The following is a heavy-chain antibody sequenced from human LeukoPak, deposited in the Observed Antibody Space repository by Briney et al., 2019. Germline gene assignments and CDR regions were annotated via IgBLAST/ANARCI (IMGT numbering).Heavy chain of an antibody. D-gene: IGHD1-26*01. V-gene: IGHV4-39*01. Sequence: PSETLSLTCTVSGGSISSSNYYWGWICQPPGEGLEWIGYLYYSGSTYYNPSLKSRVTMSVDTSKNQFSLKLSSVTAADTAVYYCARYYSGSYGFDYWGQGTLVTVSS. J-gene: IGHJ4*02. CDR2: LYYSGST. CDR1: GGSISSSNYY. CDR3: ARYYSGSYGFDY.